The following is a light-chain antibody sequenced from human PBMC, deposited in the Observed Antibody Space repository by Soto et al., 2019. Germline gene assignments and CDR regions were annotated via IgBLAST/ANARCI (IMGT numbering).Light chain of an antibody. CDR1: SSDVGGHNY. V-gene: IGLV2-8*01. CDR2: DVI. CDR3: FSYARGNNFV. Sequence: QSALTQPPSASGSPGQSVTISCTGTSSDVGGHNYVSWYQQHPGKATKLLIYDVIKRPSGVPHRFSGPKTGNTASLTVSGLQADDEAEYHCFSYARGNNFVFGTGTKVTVL. J-gene: IGLJ1*01.